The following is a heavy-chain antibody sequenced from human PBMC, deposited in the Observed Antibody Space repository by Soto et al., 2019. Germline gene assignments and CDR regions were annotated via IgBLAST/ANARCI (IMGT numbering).Heavy chain of an antibody. V-gene: IGHV3-48*03. D-gene: IGHD5-12*01. CDR2: IRSTGTNI. J-gene: IGHJ4*02. Sequence: GGSLRLSCVASGFTFSNFEMSWGRQAPGKGLEWVSSIRSTGTNIFYADSVKGRFTISRDNAKNSLYLHMNSLRAEDTALYYCAAGCCGHDPSYFDYWGQGTLVTVSS. CDR3: AAGCCGHDPSYFDY. CDR1: GFTFSNFE.